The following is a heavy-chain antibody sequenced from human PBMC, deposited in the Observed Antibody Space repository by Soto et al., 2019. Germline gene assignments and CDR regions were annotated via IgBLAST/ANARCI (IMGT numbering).Heavy chain of an antibody. CDR2: IIPIFGTA. V-gene: IGHV1-69*01. Sequence: QVQLVQSGAEVKKPGSSVKVSCKASGGTFSSYAISWVRQAPGQGLEWMGGIIPIFGTANYAQKFQGRVKITADESTSTAYLELSSLRSEDTAVYYCARGVVVVIPMPNWFDPWGQGTLVTVSS. D-gene: IGHD3-22*01. J-gene: IGHJ5*02. CDR1: GGTFSSYA. CDR3: ARGVVVVIPMPNWFDP.